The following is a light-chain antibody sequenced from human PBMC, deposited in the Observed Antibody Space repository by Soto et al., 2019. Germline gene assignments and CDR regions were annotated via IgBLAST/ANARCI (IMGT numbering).Light chain of an antibody. CDR2: DNY. V-gene: IGLV1-51*01. Sequence: QSVLTQPPSVAPAPGQTGTLSCSGSISNIGNNYVSWLQQFPATAPHLLLYDNYKRPSVIPDRFSGSKSDTSATLGITGLQAGDAADYYCGTWDTSLSALVFGGGTKLTVL. J-gene: IGLJ2*01. CDR3: GTWDTSLSALV. CDR1: ISNIGNNY.